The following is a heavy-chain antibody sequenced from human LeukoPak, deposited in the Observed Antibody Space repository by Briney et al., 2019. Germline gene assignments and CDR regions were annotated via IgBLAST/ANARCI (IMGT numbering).Heavy chain of an antibody. D-gene: IGHD6-19*01. Sequence: GGSLRLSCAASGFPFSSYWMTWVRQAPGKRPEWVANIKQDGNEQYYVDSVKGRFTISRDIAKNLLYLQMNSLRAEDTAVYYCARYALSSPNPNWFDPWGQGTLVTVSS. CDR2: IKQDGNEQ. CDR3: ARYALSSPNPNWFDP. V-gene: IGHV3-7*01. CDR1: GFPFSSYW. J-gene: IGHJ5*02.